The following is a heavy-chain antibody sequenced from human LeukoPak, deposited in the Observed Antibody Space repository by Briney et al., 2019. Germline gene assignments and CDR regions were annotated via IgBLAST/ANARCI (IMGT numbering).Heavy chain of an antibody. J-gene: IGHJ4*02. CDR1: GFTFSSFS. V-gene: IGHV3-48*02. CDR3: ARSPFGTVTTDY. D-gene: IGHD4-17*01. CDR2: ISSGSSTT. Sequence: PGGSLRLSCAASGFTFSSFSMNWVRQAPGKGLEWVSYISSGSSTTYYADSVKGRFTISRDNAKNSLYLQMNSLRDEDTAVYYCARSPFGTVTTDYWGLRTLVTVSS.